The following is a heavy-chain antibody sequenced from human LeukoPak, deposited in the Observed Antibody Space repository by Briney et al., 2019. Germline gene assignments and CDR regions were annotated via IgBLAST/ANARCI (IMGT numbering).Heavy chain of an antibody. CDR3: ARFTAADHGYFDL. V-gene: IGHV4-4*02. J-gene: IGHJ2*01. CDR2: IYHSGST. Sequence: SETLSLTCAVSGGSISSSNWWSWVRQPPGKGLEWIGEIYHSGSTNYNPSLKSRVTISVDKSKNQFSLKLSSVTAADTAVYYCARFTAADHGYFDLWGRGTLVTVSS. D-gene: IGHD6-13*01. CDR1: GGSISSSNW.